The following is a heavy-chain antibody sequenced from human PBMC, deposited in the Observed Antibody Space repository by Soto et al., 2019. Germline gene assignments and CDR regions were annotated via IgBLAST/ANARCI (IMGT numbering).Heavy chain of an antibody. D-gene: IGHD1-26*01. CDR1: GDTFDTFA. V-gene: IGHV1-69*05. CDR2: IIPIFRRS. J-gene: IGHJ6*02. Sequence: QVQLVQSGAEVVKPGSSVKVSCKASGDTFDTFAISWVRQSPGQGLEWMGGIIPIFRRSDYGQKFQGRVTITPYESTSTAYMELSRLRSEDTGVYYCARDKGRDLLGGNYYYTLDVGGQWTTVTVSS. CDR3: ARDKGRDLLGGNYYYTLDV.